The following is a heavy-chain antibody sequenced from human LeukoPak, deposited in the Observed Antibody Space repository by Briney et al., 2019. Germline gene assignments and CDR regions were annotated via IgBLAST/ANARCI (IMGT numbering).Heavy chain of an antibody. Sequence: GGSLRLSCAASGFTFSSYAMHWVRQAPGKGLEWVAVISYDGSNKYYADSVKGRFTISRDNSKNTLYLQMNSLRAEDTAVYYCARPGRDGYNYGFDYWGQGTLVTVSS. D-gene: IGHD5-24*01. CDR1: GFTFSSYA. V-gene: IGHV3-30-3*01. CDR3: ARPGRDGYNYGFDY. CDR2: ISYDGSNK. J-gene: IGHJ4*02.